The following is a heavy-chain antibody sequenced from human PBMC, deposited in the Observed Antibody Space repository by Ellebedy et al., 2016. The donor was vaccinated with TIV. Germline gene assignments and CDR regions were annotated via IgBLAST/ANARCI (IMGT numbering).Heavy chain of an antibody. V-gene: IGHV3-74*03. CDR1: GFTFTSYW. D-gene: IGHD4/OR15-4a*01. CDR3: ARDLHYGAAEY. J-gene: IGHJ4*02. CDR2: INTDGSTT. Sequence: GESLKISCAASGFTFTSYWMHLVRQAPGKGLVYVSSINTDGSTTKYADSVRGRFTISRDNAKNTLYLQMNSLRAEDTAVYYCARDLHYGAAEYWGQGTLVTVSS.